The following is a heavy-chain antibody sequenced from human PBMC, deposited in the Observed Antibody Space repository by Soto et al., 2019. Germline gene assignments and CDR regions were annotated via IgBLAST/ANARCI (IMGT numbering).Heavy chain of an antibody. CDR2: ISHRGDTI. V-gene: IGHV3-11*01. Sequence: QVRLGESGGGLVKPGGSLRLSCAASGFSFSDYYMTWIRQTPGKGLEWISYISHRGDTIYYADSVQGRFTISRDNARNYLHLQMDSLGAEDTAVYYCVSGSQVEYWGQGTLVTVSS. CDR3: VSGSQVEY. D-gene: IGHD3-10*01. J-gene: IGHJ4*02. CDR1: GFSFSDYY.